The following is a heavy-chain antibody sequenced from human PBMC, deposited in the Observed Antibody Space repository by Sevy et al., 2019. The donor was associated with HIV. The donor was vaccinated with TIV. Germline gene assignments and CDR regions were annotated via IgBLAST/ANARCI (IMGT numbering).Heavy chain of an antibody. Sequence: GESLKISCKGSGYSFTSYWIGWVRQMPGKGLEWMGIIYPGDSDTRYSPSFQGQVTISADKSISTAYLQWSSLKASDTAKYYCERLRRAAKRAGGYYYYGMDVWGQGTTVTVSS. J-gene: IGHJ6*02. CDR3: ERLRRAAKRAGGYYYYGMDV. D-gene: IGHD2-15*01. CDR2: IYPGDSDT. V-gene: IGHV5-51*01. CDR1: GYSFTSYW.